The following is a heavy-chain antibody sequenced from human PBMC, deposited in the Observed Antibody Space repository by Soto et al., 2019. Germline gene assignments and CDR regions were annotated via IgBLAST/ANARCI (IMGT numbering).Heavy chain of an antibody. V-gene: IGHV3-23*01. CDR2: ISGSGGST. D-gene: IGHD2-2*02. CDR1: GFTFSSYA. Sequence: AGGSLRLSCAASGFTFSSYAMSWVRQAPGKGLEWVSAISGSGGSTYYADSVKGRFTISRDNSKNTLYLQMNSLRAEDTAVYYCAKVGYCSSTSCYTLYYYYGMDVWGQGTTVTVSS. CDR3: AKVGYCSSTSCYTLYYYYGMDV. J-gene: IGHJ6*02.